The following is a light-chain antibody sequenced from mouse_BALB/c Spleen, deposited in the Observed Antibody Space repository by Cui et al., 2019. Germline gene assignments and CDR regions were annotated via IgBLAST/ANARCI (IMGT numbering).Light chain of an antibody. CDR3: ALWYSNHERV. V-gene: IGLV1*01. CDR2: GTN. CDR1: TGAVTTSNH. J-gene: IGLJ1*01. Sequence: QAVVTQESSLTTLPGETVTLICRLSTGAVTTSNHAKSAQEKTDDLLTGVISGTNNRGPGGPARFSGSLIGDKAALTITGAQTEDEAIYFCALWYSNHERVFGGGTKLTVL.